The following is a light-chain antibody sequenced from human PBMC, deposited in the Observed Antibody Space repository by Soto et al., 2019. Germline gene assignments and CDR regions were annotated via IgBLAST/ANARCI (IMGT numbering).Light chain of an antibody. CDR3: QQYNKWPLT. V-gene: IGKV3-15*01. Sequence: EIVMTQSPATLSVSPGERATLSCRASQRVSSNLAWYQQKPGQAPRLLLYGASTRATGIPARFSGSGSGTEFPPTISSLQSEDFAVYYCQQYNKWPLTFGGGTKVEIK. J-gene: IGKJ4*01. CDR2: GAS. CDR1: QRVSSN.